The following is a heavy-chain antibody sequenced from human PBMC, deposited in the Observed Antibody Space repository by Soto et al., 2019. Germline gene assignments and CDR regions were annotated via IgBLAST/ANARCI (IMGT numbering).Heavy chain of an antibody. V-gene: IGHV4-59*08. CDR2: IYYSGST. CDR1: GGSISSYY. D-gene: IGHD2-2*01. J-gene: IGHJ6*03. Sequence: NPSETLSLTCTVSGGSISSYYWSWIRQPPGKGLEWIGYIYYSGSTNYNPSLKSRVTISVDTSKNQFSLKLSSVTAADTAVYYCARRVVPAASVYYYMDVWGKGTTVTVSS. CDR3: ARRVVPAASVYYYMDV.